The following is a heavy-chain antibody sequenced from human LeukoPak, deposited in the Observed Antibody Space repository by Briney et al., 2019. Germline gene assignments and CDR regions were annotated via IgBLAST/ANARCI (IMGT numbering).Heavy chain of an antibody. CDR2: ISTSGDRT. CDR3: ARSAVGTSCCTAVDY. Sequence: RGSLRLSCAASGFTFSTYAMTWVHQAPGKGLEWVSGISTSGDRTYYADSVKGRFTISRDNSKNTLYLQMNSLRAEDTAEYYCARSAVGTSCCTAVDYWGQGTLVTVSS. V-gene: IGHV3-23*01. D-gene: IGHD1-26*01. J-gene: IGHJ4*02. CDR1: GFTFSTYA.